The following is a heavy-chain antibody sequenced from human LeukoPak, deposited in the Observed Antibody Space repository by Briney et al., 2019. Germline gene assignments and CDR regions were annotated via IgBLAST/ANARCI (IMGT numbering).Heavy chain of an antibody. D-gene: IGHD4-23*01. CDR1: GFTFSSYG. J-gene: IGHJ4*02. CDR2: ISYDGSNK. Sequence: GRSLRLSCVASGFTFSSYGMHWVRQAPGKGLEWVAVISYDGSNKYYADSVKGRFTISRDNSKNTLYLQMNSLRAGDTAVYYCAKLGSMTTVVTRSSYFDYWGQGTLVTVSS. V-gene: IGHV3-30*18. CDR3: AKLGSMTTVVTRSSYFDY.